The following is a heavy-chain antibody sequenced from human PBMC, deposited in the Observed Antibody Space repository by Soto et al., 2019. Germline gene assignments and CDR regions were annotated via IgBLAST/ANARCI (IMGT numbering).Heavy chain of an antibody. Sequence: SETLSLTCTVSGGSISSYYWSWIRQPPGKGLEWIGYIYYSGSTNYNPSLKSRVTISVDTSKNQFSLKLSSVTAADTAVYYFAIDLLVITIFGGANPYGIDVCTQGTTVPVSS. CDR1: GGSISSYY. D-gene: IGHD3-3*01. CDR2: IYYSGST. J-gene: IGHJ6*02. CDR3: AIDLLVITIFGGANPYGIDV. V-gene: IGHV4-59*01.